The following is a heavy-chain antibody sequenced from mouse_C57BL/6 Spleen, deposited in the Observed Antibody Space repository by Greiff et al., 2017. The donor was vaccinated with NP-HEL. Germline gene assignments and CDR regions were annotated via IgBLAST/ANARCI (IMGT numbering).Heavy chain of an antibody. D-gene: IGHD4-1*01. CDR2: IYPGDGDT. CDR1: GYAFSSSW. CDR3: APATGKRGFAY. V-gene: IGHV1-82*01. J-gene: IGHJ3*01. Sequence: QVQLQQSGPELVKPGASVKISCKASGYAFSSSWMNWVKQRPGKGLEWIGRIYPGDGDTNYNGKFKGKATLTADKSSSTAYMQLSSLTSEDSAVYFCAPATGKRGFAYWGQGTLVTVSA.